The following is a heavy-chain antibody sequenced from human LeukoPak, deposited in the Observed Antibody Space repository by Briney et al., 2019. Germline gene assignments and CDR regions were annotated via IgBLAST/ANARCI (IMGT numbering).Heavy chain of an antibody. J-gene: IGHJ4*02. Sequence: SETLSLTCTVSGGSISSSSYYWGWIRQPPGKGLEWMGSIYYSGSTYYNPSLKSRVTISVDTSKNQFSLKLSSVTAADTAVYYCARHKISGWYVGFDYWGQGTLVTVSS. CDR1: GGSISSSSYY. D-gene: IGHD6-19*01. V-gene: IGHV4-39*01. CDR3: ARHKISGWYVGFDY. CDR2: IYYSGST.